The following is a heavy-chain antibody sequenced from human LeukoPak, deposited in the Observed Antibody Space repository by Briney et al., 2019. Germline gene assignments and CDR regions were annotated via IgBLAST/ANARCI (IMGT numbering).Heavy chain of an antibody. Sequence: GGSLRLSCAASGFTFSSYAMSWVRQGPGKGLEWVSVISGSGGSTYYADSVKGRFTISRDNSKNTLYLQMNSLRAEDTAVYYCAKGVLEVRKRGLWGVAVAGWNLDYVGFDYWGQGTLVTVSS. CDR2: ISGSGGST. V-gene: IGHV3-23*01. CDR3: AKGVLEVRKRGLWGVAVAGWNLDYVGFDY. J-gene: IGHJ4*02. D-gene: IGHD6-19*01. CDR1: GFTFSSYA.